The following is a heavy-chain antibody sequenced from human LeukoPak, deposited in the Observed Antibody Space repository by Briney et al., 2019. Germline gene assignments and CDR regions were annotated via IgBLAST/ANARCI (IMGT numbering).Heavy chain of an antibody. CDR3: ARYCSSTSCYTPFDY. CDR1: GGSISSGDYY. V-gene: IGHV4-30-4*08. Sequence: SQTLSLTCAVSGGSISSGDYYWSWIRQPPGKGLEWIGYIYYSGSTYYNPSLKSRVTISVDTSKNQFSLKLSSVTAADTAVYYCARYCSSTSCYTPFDYWGQGTLVTVSS. CDR2: IYYSGST. D-gene: IGHD2-2*02. J-gene: IGHJ4*02.